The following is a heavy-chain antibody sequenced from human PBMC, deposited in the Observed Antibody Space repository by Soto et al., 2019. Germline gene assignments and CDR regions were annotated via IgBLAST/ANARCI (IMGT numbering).Heavy chain of an antibody. D-gene: IGHD3-10*01. CDR1: GGTFSSYT. Sequence: QVQLVQSGAEVKKPGSSVKVSCKASGGTFSSYTISWVRQAPGQGLEWMGRIIPILGIANYAQKFQGRVTITADKYTSTAYMELSSLRSEDTAVYYCASTITMVRGVITDYYYGMDVWGQGTTVTVSS. CDR3: ASTITMVRGVITDYYYGMDV. V-gene: IGHV1-69*02. J-gene: IGHJ6*01. CDR2: IIPILGIA.